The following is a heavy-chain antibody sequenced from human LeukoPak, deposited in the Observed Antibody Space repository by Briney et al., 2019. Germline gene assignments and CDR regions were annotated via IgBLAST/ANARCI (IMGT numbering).Heavy chain of an antibody. J-gene: IGHJ6*02. V-gene: IGHV3-7*03. CDR1: GLTFSSYW. D-gene: IGHD2-15*01. CDR2: IKQDGSEK. CDR3: ARDRYCSGGSCNPSSLDV. Sequence: PGGSLRLSCAASGLTFSSYWMNWVRQAPGKGLEWVANIKQDGSEKYYVDSVKGRFTISRDNAKNSLYLQMNSLRAEDTAVYYCARDRYCSGGSCNPSSLDVWGQGTTVTVSS.